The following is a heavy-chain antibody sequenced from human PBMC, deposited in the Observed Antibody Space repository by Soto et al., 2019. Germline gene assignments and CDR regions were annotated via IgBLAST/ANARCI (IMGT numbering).Heavy chain of an antibody. Sequence: ASSVKVSCKTSAGTFSSYAISWVRQAPGQGLEWMGGIIPIVGTANYAQKIQGRVTITADESTSTAYIELSRLRSEDTAVYYCARDLYTGYYDSRGPYPGSYGMDVWGQGTTVTVSS. V-gene: IGHV1-69*13. J-gene: IGHJ6*02. CDR2: IIPIVGTA. CDR3: ARDLYTGYYDSRGPYPGSYGMDV. D-gene: IGHD3-22*01. CDR1: AGTFSSYA.